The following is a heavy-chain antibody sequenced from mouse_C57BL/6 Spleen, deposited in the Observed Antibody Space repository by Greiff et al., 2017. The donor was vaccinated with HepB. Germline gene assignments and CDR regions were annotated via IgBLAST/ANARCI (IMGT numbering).Heavy chain of an antibody. J-gene: IGHJ2*01. CDR3: ATNWDGFDY. CDR2: INPNNGGT. V-gene: IGHV1-18*01. CDR1: GYTFTDYN. D-gene: IGHD4-1*01. Sequence: VHVKQSGPELVKPGASVKIPCKASGYTFTDYNMDWVKQSHGKSLEWIGDINPNNGGTIYNQKFKGKATLTVDKSSSTAYMELRSLTSEDTAVYYCATNWDGFDYWGQGTTLTVSS.